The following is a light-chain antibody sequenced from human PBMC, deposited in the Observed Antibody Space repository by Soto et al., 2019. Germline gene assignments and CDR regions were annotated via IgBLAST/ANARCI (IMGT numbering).Light chain of an antibody. CDR1: QSVSSTY. Sequence: EIVLTQSPVTPSLSPGERAPLSCRASQSVSSTYLAWYQQKPGQAPRLLIYGASNRATGIPDRFSGSGSGTDFTLTISRLEPEDFAVFFCQQYGSSPQTFGQGTKVDIK. CDR3: QQYGSSPQT. CDR2: GAS. V-gene: IGKV3-20*01. J-gene: IGKJ1*01.